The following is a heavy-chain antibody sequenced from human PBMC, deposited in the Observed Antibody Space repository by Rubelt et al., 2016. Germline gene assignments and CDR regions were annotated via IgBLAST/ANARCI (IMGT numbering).Heavy chain of an antibody. CDR3: ASDADYYDSSGYYPF. V-gene: IGHV1-18*01. Sequence: QVQLVQSGAEVKKPGASVKVSCKASGYTFTSYGISWVRQAPGQGLEWMGWISAYNGNTNSAQKLQGRVSSATDSSTSTAYMELRSLRSDDTAVYYCASDADYYDSSGYYPFWGQGTLVTVSS. J-gene: IGHJ4*02. CDR1: GYTFTSYG. CDR2: ISAYNGNT. D-gene: IGHD3-22*01.